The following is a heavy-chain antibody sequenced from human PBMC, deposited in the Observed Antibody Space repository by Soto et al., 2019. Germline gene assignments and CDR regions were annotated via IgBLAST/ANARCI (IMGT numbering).Heavy chain of an antibody. CDR3: VRGSQDSYQGSRIFDF. J-gene: IGHJ4*02. Sequence: EVQLLESGGDLVQPGGSLRLSCVASGITFRRRAMSWVRQAPGEGLGWVSTITDNGGDSKYADSVRGRFTISRDNSKKILYLQMSNLRAEDSAVYYGVRGSQDSYQGSRIFDFWGRGTLVTVSS. V-gene: IGHV3-23*01. CDR1: GITFRRRA. D-gene: IGHD3-10*01. CDR2: ITDNGGDS.